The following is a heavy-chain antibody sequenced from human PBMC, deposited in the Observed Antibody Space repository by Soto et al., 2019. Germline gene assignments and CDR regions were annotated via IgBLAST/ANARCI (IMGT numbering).Heavy chain of an antibody. CDR2: ISAYNGNT. V-gene: IGHV1-18*01. Sequence: QVQLVQSGAEVKKPGASVKVSCKASGYTFTSYGISWVRQAPGQGLEWMGWISAYNGNTNYAQKLQGRVTMTTDTSTGTAYMALRXXGSXXXXXXXXARDNGYESDYWGQGTLVTVXS. CDR1: GYTFTSYG. J-gene: IGHJ4*02. CDR3: ARDNGYESDY. D-gene: IGHD5-12*01.